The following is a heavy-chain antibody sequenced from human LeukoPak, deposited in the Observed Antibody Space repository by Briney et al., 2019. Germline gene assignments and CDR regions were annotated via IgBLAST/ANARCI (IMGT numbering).Heavy chain of an antibody. J-gene: IGHJ6*03. CDR3: ARDAALPYSSGWYACYYYYMDV. V-gene: IGHV3-21*01. CDR2: ISSSSSYI. CDR1: GFTFSSYS. D-gene: IGHD6-19*01. Sequence: PGGSLRLSCAASGFTFSSYSMNWVRQAPGKGLEWVSSISSSSSYIYYADSVKGRFTISRDNAKNSLYLQMNSLRAEDTAVYYCARDAALPYSSGWYACYYYYMDVWGKGTTVTVSS.